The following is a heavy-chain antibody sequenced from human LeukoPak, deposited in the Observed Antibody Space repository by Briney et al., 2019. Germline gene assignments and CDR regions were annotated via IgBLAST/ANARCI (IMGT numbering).Heavy chain of an antibody. CDR2: ISYDGSNK. D-gene: IGHD1-26*01. J-gene: IGHJ4*02. CDR3: AKEGRRSGAHLCPDY. Sequence: PGGSLRLSCAASGFTFSSYGMHWVRQAPGKGLEWVAVISYDGSNKYYADSVKGRFTISRDNSKNTLYLQMNSLRAEDTAVYYCAKEGRRSGAHLCPDYWGQGTLVTVSS. V-gene: IGHV3-30*18. CDR1: GFTFSSYG.